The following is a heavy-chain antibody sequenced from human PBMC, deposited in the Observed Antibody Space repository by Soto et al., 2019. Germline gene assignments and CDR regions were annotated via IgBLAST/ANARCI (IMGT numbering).Heavy chain of an antibody. CDR3: ARDYYRFNSGYGFSMDV. CDR2: IWYDGSNK. CDR1: GFTFSSYG. J-gene: IGHJ6*02. V-gene: IGHV3-33*08. Sequence: GGSLRLSCAASGFTFSSYGMHWVRQAPGKGLEWVEVIWYDGSNKYYAGSAKGRFTISRDNSRNMLYLQMNSLRAEDTAVYYCARDYYRFNSGYGFSMDVWGQGTTVTVSS. D-gene: IGHD5-12*01.